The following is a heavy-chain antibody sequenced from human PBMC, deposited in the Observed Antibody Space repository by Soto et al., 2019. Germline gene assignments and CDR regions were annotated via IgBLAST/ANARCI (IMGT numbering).Heavy chain of an antibody. Sequence: SETLSLTCAVSGGSISSSNWWSWVRQPPGKGLEWIGEIYHSGSTNYNPSLKSRVTISVDKSKNQFSLKLSSVTAADTAVYYCARDGDYYGSGTGYYYYGMDVWGQGTTVTVSS. D-gene: IGHD3-10*01. CDR1: GGSISSSNW. CDR3: ARDGDYYGSGTGYYYYGMDV. V-gene: IGHV4-4*02. CDR2: IYHSGST. J-gene: IGHJ6*02.